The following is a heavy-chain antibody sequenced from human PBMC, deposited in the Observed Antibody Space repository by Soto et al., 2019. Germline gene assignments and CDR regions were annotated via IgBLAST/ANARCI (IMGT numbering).Heavy chain of an antibody. CDR3: TTQDCTNGVCPFDY. Sequence: PGGSLRLSCAASGLTVSTNPMSWVRQAPGKGLEWVGRIKSKTDGGTTDYAAPVKGRFTISRDDSKNTLYLQMNSLKTEDTAVYYCTTQDCTNGVCPFDYWGQGTLVTFSS. J-gene: IGHJ4*02. D-gene: IGHD2-8*01. CDR1: GLTVSTNP. CDR2: IKSKTDGGTT. V-gene: IGHV3-15*01.